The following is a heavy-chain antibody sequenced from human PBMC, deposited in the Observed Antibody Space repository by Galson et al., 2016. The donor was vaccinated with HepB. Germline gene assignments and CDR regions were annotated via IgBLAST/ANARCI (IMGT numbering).Heavy chain of an antibody. CDR3: ARAETTVVATFFDY. Sequence: SVKVSCKASGGTFSIYGFSWVRQAPGQGLEWMGGIIPMFTTANYAQNFQGRVTITADESTSTAYMELSSLRSEDTAVYYCARAETTVVATFFDYWGQGTLVPVSS. CDR2: IIPMFTTA. J-gene: IGHJ4*02. V-gene: IGHV1-69*13. CDR1: GGTFSIYG. D-gene: IGHD4-23*01.